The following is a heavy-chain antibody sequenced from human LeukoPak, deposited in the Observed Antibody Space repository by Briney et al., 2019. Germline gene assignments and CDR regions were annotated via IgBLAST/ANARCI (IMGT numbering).Heavy chain of an antibody. J-gene: IGHJ4*02. CDR3: ARDGSYWHFDV. D-gene: IGHD2-8*02. Sequence: ASVKVSCKASGYTFNDYGVSWVRPAPGQGLEWVGWISTYNDNTNYAQNFQGSGTLTTDTSTSTVYMELRSLTSDDTAVYYCARDGSYWHFDVWGQGTLVTVSS. CDR2: ISTYNDNT. V-gene: IGHV1-18*01. CDR1: GYTFNDYG.